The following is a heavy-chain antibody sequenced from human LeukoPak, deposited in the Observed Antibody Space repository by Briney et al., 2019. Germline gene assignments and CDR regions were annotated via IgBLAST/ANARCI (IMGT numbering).Heavy chain of an antibody. D-gene: IGHD3-3*01. CDR1: GFTFDDYA. CDR3: AKTPRYDFWSGFNWFDP. J-gene: IGHJ5*02. Sequence: PGGSLRLSCAASGFTFDDYAMHWVRQAPGKGLEWVSGISWNSGSIGYADSVKGRFTISRDNAKNSLYLQMNSLRAEDTALYYCAKTPRYDFWSGFNWFDPWGQGTQVTVSS. CDR2: ISWNSGSI. V-gene: IGHV3-9*01.